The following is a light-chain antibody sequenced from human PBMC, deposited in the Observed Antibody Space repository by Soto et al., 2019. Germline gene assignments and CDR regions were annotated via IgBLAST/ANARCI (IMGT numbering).Light chain of an antibody. CDR1: QGISSW. Sequence: MQMTQSPSSVSSSLGDRVTITCRASQGISSWLAWYQQKPGKAPKLLVYAASSLQSGVPSRFSGSGSGTDGTITISSLQKEDASTYYCQQANSFPQTFGQGTKVDIK. J-gene: IGKJ1*01. CDR2: AAS. V-gene: IGKV1-12*01. CDR3: QQANSFPQT.